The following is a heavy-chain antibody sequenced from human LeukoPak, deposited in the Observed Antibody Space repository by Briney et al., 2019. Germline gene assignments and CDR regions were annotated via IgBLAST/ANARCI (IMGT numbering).Heavy chain of an antibody. J-gene: IGHJ4*02. CDR3: ARGLEAAAGIYFDY. CDR2: INHSGST. Sequence: SETLPLTCAVYGGSFSGYYWGWIRQPPGKGLEWIGEINHSGSTNYNPSLKSRVTISVDTSKNQLSLKLSSVTAADTAVYYCARGLEAAAGIYFDYWGQGTLVTVSS. V-gene: IGHV4-34*01. CDR1: GGSFSGYY. D-gene: IGHD6-13*01.